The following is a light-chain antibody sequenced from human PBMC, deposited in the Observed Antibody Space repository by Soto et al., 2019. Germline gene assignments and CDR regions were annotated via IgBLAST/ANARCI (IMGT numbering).Light chain of an antibody. V-gene: IGLV4-69*01. CDR3: QTWGTGIQV. Sequence: QPVLTQSPSASASLGASVKLTCTLSSGHSSYVIAWHQQQPEKGPRYLMKLNSDGSHSKGDGIPDRFSGSSSGAERYLAISSLQSEDEADYYSQTWGTGIQVFGGGTKVTVL. CDR2: LNSDGSH. J-gene: IGLJ2*01. CDR1: SGHSSYV.